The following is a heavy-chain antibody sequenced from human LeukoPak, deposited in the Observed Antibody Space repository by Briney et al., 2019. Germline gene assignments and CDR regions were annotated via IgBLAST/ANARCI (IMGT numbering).Heavy chain of an antibody. J-gene: IGHJ4*02. V-gene: IGHV4-59*12. D-gene: IGHD2-2*01. Sequence: PSETLSLTCTVSGGSISSYYWSWIRQPPGKGLEWIGYIYYSGSTNYNPSLKSRVTISVDTSKNQFSLKLSSVTAADTAVYYCARDRCSSTSCPDYWGQGTLVTVSS. CDR2: IYYSGST. CDR3: ARDRCSSTSCPDY. CDR1: GGSISSYY.